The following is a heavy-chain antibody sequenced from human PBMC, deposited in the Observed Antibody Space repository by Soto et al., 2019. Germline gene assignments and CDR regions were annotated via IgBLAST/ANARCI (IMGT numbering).Heavy chain of an antibody. V-gene: IGHV5-51*01. D-gene: IGHD2-21*02. CDR2: IYPADSDV. CDR1: GYRFIAYW. CDR3: ARLAVTSSTHFDY. J-gene: IGHJ4*02. Sequence: GESLKISCQGSGYRFIAYWIGWVRQKPGKGLELMGIIYPADSDVRYSPSFQGQVTISVDKSINTAYLQWSSPKASDTAIYYCARLAVTSSTHFDYWGQGTPVTVSS.